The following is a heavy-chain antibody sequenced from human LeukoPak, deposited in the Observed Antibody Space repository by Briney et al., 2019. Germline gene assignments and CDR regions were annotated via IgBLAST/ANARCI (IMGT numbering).Heavy chain of an antibody. V-gene: IGHV4-39*07. Sequence: PSETLSLTCTVSGGSIGSSSYYWGWIRQPPGKGLEWIGSIYYSGSTYYNPSLKSRVTISVDTSKNQFSLKLSSVTAADTAVYYCARGGLGELSLHYMDVWGKGTTVTISS. D-gene: IGHD3-16*02. CDR3: ARGGLGELSLHYMDV. CDR2: IYYSGST. CDR1: GGSIGSSSYY. J-gene: IGHJ6*03.